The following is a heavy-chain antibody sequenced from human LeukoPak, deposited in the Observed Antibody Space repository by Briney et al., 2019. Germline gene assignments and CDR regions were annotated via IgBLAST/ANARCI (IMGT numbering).Heavy chain of an antibody. CDR2: ISSSSSYI. J-gene: IGHJ6*03. D-gene: IGHD1-20*01. Sequence: KTEGSLRLSCAASGFTFSSYSMNWVRQAPGKGLEWVSSISSSSSYIYYADSVKGRFTISRDNSKNTLYPQMNSLRAEDTAVYYCAKNNWNGYMDVWGKGTTVTVSS. V-gene: IGHV3-21*01. CDR3: AKNNWNGYMDV. CDR1: GFTFSSYS.